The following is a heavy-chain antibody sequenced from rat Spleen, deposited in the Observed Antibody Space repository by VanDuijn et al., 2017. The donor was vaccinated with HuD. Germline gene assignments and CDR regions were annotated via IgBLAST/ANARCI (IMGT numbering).Heavy chain of an antibody. CDR3: VRHPDYSNYFDY. J-gene: IGHJ2*01. D-gene: IGHD1-1*01. CDR1: GFTFSDYN. CDR2: IIYDGTRT. Sequence: EVQLVESDGGLVQPGRSLKLSCAASGFTFSDYNMAWVRQAPKKGLEWVATIIYDGTRTYYRDSVKGRFTISRDNAKSTLYLQMDSLRSEDAATYYCVRHPDYSNYFDYWGQGVMVTVSS. V-gene: IGHV5S10*01.